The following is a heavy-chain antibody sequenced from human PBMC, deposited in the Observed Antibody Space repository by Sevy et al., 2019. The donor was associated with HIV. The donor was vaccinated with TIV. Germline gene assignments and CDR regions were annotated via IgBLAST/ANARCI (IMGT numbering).Heavy chain of an antibody. D-gene: IGHD4-4*01. CDR2: ISSNGGST. J-gene: IGHJ6*02. CDR1: GFTFSSYA. CDR3: SCDHYSSYIGTYYNCLDV. V-gene: IGHV3-64*01. Sequence: GGSLRLSCAASGFTFSSYAMHWVRQAPGKGLEYVSAISSNGGSTYYANSVKGRFTISRDNSKNTLYLQMGSLRAEAVAVYDYSCDHYSSYIGTYYNCLDVWGQGTTVTVSS.